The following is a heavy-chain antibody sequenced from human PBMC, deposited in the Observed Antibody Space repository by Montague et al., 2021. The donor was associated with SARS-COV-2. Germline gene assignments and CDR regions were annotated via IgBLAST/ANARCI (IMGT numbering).Heavy chain of an antibody. J-gene: IGHJ6*02. V-gene: IGHV4-34*01. D-gene: IGHD2-2*01. CDR1: GGSFSGYY. Sequence: SETLSLTCAVYGGSFSGYYWSWIRQPPGKGLEWIGEINHSGSNNYNPSFKSRVTISVDTSKNQFSLKLSSVTAADTAVYYCARFLYRLLFIASHYGMDVWGQGTTVTVSS. CDR3: ARFLYRLLFIASHYGMDV. CDR2: INHSGSN.